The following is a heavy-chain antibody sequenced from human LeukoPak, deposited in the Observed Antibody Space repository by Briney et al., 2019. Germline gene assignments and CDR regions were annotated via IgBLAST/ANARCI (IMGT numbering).Heavy chain of an antibody. Sequence: PGGSLRLSCAASGFTFSSYWMSWVRQAPGKGLEWVGFIRSKAYGGTTEYAASVEGRFTISRDDSKSIAYLQMNSLKTEDTAVYYCTRVRGYSYGYGDYWGQGTLVTVSS. V-gene: IGHV3-49*04. D-gene: IGHD5-18*01. J-gene: IGHJ4*02. CDR1: GFTFSSYW. CDR2: IRSKAYGGTT. CDR3: TRVRGYSYGYGDY.